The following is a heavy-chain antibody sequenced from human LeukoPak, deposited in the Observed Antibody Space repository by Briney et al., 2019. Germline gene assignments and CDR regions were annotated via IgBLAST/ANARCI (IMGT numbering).Heavy chain of an antibody. CDR3: ARSWVTIFGVVIRALYFDY. Sequence: ASVKVSCKASGYTFTSYVISWVRQAPGQGLEWMGWISAYNGSTNYAQKLQGRVTMTTDTSTSTAYVELRSLRSDDTAVYYCARSWVTIFGVVIRALYFDYWGQGTLVTVSS. D-gene: IGHD3-3*01. J-gene: IGHJ4*02. CDR1: GYTFTSYV. V-gene: IGHV1-18*01. CDR2: ISAYNGST.